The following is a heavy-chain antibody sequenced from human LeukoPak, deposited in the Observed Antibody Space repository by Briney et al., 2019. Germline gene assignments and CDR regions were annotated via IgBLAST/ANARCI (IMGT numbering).Heavy chain of an antibody. CDR3: ARAGRFGELKSHFDY. CDR2: ISSSSFI. D-gene: IGHD3-10*01. J-gene: IGHJ4*02. V-gene: IGHV3-21*01. Sequence: GGSLRLSCAASVFTFSSYTMNWVRQAPGKGLEWVSSISSSSFIYYADSVQGRFTISRDNAKNSLYLQMNSLRAEDTAVYYCARAGRFGELKSHFDYWGQGTLVTVSS. CDR1: VFTFSSYT.